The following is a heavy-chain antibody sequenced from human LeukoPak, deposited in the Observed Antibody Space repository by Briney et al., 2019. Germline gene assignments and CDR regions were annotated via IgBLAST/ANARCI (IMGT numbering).Heavy chain of an antibody. CDR3: VKDHAESLLTTIITLPPGY. D-gene: IGHD3-3*01. J-gene: IGHJ4*02. CDR2: ISSSSGTT. Sequence: GESLRLSCAASAFTFSSYAMSWARQAPGKGLEWVSSISSSSGTTKYADSVKGRFTISRDNSQNTLYLQLNSLRAEDTAVYYCVKDHAESLLTTIITLPPGYWGQGTLVTVSS. CDR1: AFTFSSYA. V-gene: IGHV3-23*01.